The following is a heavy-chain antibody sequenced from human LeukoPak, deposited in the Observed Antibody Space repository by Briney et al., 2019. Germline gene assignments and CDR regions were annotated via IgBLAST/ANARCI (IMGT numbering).Heavy chain of an antibody. Sequence: KPSETLSLTCTVSGGSISSYYWSWIRQPPGKGLEWIGYIYYSGSTNYNPSLKSRVSISVDTSKNQLSLQLSSVTAADTAMYYCARGSAFDIWGQGTMVTVSS. V-gene: IGHV4-59*01. CDR3: ARGSAFDI. CDR2: IYYSGST. J-gene: IGHJ3*02. CDR1: GGSISSYY.